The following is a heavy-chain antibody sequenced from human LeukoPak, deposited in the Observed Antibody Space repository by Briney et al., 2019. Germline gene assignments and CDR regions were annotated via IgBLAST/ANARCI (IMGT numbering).Heavy chain of an antibody. CDR2: IRYDGSNK. D-gene: IGHD2-21*02. CDR1: GFTFSSYG. V-gene: IGHV3-30*02. Sequence: GGSLRLSCAASGFTFSSYGMHWVRQAPGKGLEWVAFIRYDGSNKYYADSVKGRFTISRDNSKNTLYLQMNSLRAEDTAVYYCARSTTADLVFDYWGQGTLVTVSS. CDR3: ARSTTADLVFDY. J-gene: IGHJ4*02.